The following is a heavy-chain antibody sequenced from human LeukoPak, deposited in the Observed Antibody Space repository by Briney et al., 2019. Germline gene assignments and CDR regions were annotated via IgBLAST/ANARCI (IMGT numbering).Heavy chain of an antibody. V-gene: IGHV3-23*01. CDR2: ISGSGGST. J-gene: IGHJ4*02. CDR1: GFTFSNYA. CDR3: AKGAMVVVGAPTEFDH. D-gene: IGHD2-15*01. Sequence: GGSLRLSCAASGFTFSNYAMNWVRQAPGKGLEWVSAISGSGGSTSYADSVKGRFTISRDNSKNILYLQVNSLRAEDTAVYYCAKGAMVVVGAPTEFDHWGQGALVTVSS.